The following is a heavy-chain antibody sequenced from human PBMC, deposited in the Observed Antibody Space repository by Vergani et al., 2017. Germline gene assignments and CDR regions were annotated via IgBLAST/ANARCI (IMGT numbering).Heavy chain of an antibody. D-gene: IGHD1-26*01. CDR2: ISSSSSYI. Sequence: EVQLLESGGGLVKPGGSLRLSCAASGFTFSSYSMNWVRQAPGKGLEWVSSISSSSSYIYYADSVKGRFTISRDNAKNSLYLQMNSLRAEDTAVYYCARDREELENGMDVWGQGTTVTVSS. CDR1: GFTFSSYS. CDR3: ARDREELENGMDV. J-gene: IGHJ6*02. V-gene: IGHV3-21*01.